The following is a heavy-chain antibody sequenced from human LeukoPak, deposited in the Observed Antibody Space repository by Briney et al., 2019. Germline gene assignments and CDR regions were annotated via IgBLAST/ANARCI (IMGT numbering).Heavy chain of an antibody. D-gene: IGHD1-26*01. J-gene: IGHJ6*03. Sequence: GGSLRLSCAASGFIFNSYWMSWVRQAPGKGLEWVANKKQDGSEKYYVDSVKGRFTISRDNAKNSLYLQMNSLRAEDTAVYYCARVDSGSYGDYYYMDVWGKGTTVTVSS. CDR3: ARVDSGSYGDYYYMDV. V-gene: IGHV3-7*01. CDR1: GFIFNSYW. CDR2: KKQDGSEK.